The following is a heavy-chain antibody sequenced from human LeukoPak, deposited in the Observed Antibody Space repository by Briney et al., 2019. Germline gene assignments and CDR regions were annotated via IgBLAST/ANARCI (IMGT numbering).Heavy chain of an antibody. J-gene: IGHJ4*02. CDR3: ARAGVVVIFGDY. CDR1: GYTFTGYY. V-gene: IGHV1-2*02. Sequence: ASVKVSCKASGYTFTGYYMHWVRQAPGQGLEWMGWINPNSGGTNYAQKFQGRVTMTRDTSISTAYMELSRLRSDDTAVYYRARAGVVVIFGDYWGQGTLVTVSS. CDR2: INPNSGGT. D-gene: IGHD3-22*01.